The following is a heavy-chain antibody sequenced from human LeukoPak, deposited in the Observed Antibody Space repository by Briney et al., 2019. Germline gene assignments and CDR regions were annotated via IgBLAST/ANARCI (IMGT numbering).Heavy chain of an antibody. J-gene: IGHJ5*02. D-gene: IGHD6-19*01. Sequence: ASVKVSCKASGYAFTGYYIHWVRQAPGXXXXXXGXINPNSGGTKYAQKFQGRVTMTRDTSITTAYMGLSRLRSDDTAVYYCAKGRVVAGSKSLTYHWFDPWGQGTLVTVSS. CDR2: INPNSGGT. CDR1: GYAFTGYY. CDR3: AKGRVVAGSKSLTYHWFDP. V-gene: IGHV1-2*02.